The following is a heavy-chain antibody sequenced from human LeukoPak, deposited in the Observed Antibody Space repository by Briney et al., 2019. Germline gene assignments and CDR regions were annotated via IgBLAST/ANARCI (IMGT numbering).Heavy chain of an antibody. CDR1: GVTFSSYA. CDR3: AKEYSSSSGVGGFYY. V-gene: IGHV3-23*01. D-gene: IGHD6-6*01. J-gene: IGHJ4*02. Sequence: PGGSLRLSCAASGVTFSSYAMSWVRQAPGKGLEWVSAISGSGGSTYYADSVKSRFTISRDNSKNTLYLQMNSLRAEDTAVYYCAKEYSSSSGVGGFYYWGQGTRVTVSS. CDR2: ISGSGGST.